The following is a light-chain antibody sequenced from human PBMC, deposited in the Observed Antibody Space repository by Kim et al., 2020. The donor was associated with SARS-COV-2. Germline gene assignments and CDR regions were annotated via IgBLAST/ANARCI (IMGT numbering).Light chain of an antibody. J-gene: IGKJ5*01. CDR1: QDIRNV. CDR2: DAS. CDR3: LHNITYPPT. Sequence: DIQMTQSPSTLSASVGDRVTITCRASQDIRNVLAWYQQKPGRAPKRLIYDASTLQSGVPPRFSGSGSGTEFTLTISSLQPEDFATYFSLHNITYPPTFVPRAPL. V-gene: IGKV1-17*01.